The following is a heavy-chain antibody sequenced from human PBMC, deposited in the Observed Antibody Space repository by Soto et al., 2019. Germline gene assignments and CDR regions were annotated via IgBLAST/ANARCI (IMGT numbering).Heavy chain of an antibody. CDR1: GGTFSSYT. CDR3: ATPGYCSGGSCSPTNAFDI. D-gene: IGHD2-15*01. CDR2: IIPILGIA. V-gene: IGHV1-69*02. Sequence: SVKVSCKASGGTFSSYTISWVRQAPGQGLEWMGRIIPILGIANYAQKFQGRVTITADKSTSTAYMELSSLRSEDTAVYYCATPGYCSGGSCSPTNAFDIWGQGTMVTVSS. J-gene: IGHJ3*02.